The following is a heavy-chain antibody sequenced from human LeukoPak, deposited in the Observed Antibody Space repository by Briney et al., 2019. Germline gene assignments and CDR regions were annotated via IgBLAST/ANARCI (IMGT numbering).Heavy chain of an antibody. Sequence: GGSLRLSCAASGFTFSSYSMNWVRQAPGKGLEWVSSISSSSSYIYYADSVKGRFTISRDNAKSSLYLQMNSLRAEDTAVYYCASRSGYSYVNGYYFDYWGQGTLVTVSS. CDR1: GFTFSSYS. J-gene: IGHJ4*02. D-gene: IGHD5-18*01. CDR3: ASRSGYSYVNGYYFDY. CDR2: ISSSSSYI. V-gene: IGHV3-21*01.